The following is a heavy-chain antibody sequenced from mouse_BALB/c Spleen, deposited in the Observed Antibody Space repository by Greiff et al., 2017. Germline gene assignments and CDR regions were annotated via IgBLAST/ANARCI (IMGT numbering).Heavy chain of an antibody. CDR3: ARDYYGSPFDY. Sequence: VQLQQSGPELVKPGASVRISCKASGYTFTSYYIHWVKQRPGQGLEWIGWIYPGNVNTKYNEKFKGKATLTADKSSSTAYMQLSSLTSEDSAVYFCARDYYGSPFDYWGQGTTLTVSS. V-gene: IGHV1S56*01. J-gene: IGHJ2*01. D-gene: IGHD1-1*01. CDR1: GYTFTSYY. CDR2: IYPGNVNT.